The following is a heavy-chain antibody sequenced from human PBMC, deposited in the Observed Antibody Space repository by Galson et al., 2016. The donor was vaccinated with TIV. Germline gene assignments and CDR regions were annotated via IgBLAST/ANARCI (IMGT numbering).Heavy chain of an antibody. CDR1: GFIFDDYD. D-gene: IGHD2-21*02. V-gene: IGHV3-20*01. CDR3: ARVRSCGGDSYCFDY. J-gene: IGHJ4*02. CDR2: TNWNGGST. Sequence: SLRLSCAASGFIFDDYDMTWIRQVPGKGLEWVADTNWNGGSTGYADSVKGRFTISRDNAKNSLYLDVNSLRTEDTALYHCARVRSCGGDSYCFDYWGQGTLVTVSS.